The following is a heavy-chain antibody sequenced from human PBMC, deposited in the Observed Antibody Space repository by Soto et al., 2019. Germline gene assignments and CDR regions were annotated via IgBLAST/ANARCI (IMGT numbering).Heavy chain of an antibody. CDR2: ISYDGSNK. CDR3: ARAYSKGPHYYYYYGMDV. J-gene: IGHJ6*02. V-gene: IGHV3-30-3*01. Sequence: GGSLRLSCAASGFTFSSYAMHWVRQAPGKGLEWVAVISYDGSNKYYTDSVKGRFTISRDNSKNTLYLQMNSLRAEDTAVYYCARAYSKGPHYYYYYGMDVWGQGTTVTVSS. CDR1: GFTFSSYA. D-gene: IGHD4-4*01.